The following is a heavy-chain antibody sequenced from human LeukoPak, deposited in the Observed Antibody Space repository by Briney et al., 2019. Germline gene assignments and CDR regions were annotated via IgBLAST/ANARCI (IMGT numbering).Heavy chain of an antibody. J-gene: IGHJ4*02. V-gene: IGHV4-38-2*02. CDR3: ARDPNRSGSTFDY. CDR2: IYHSGRT. D-gene: IGHD3-10*01. CDR1: GYSISSGYY. Sequence: SETLSLTCTVSGYSISSGYYWGWIRPPPEKGLEWIGSIYHSGRTYYNPSLKSRVTISVDTSKNQSSLKLSSVAAADTAVYYCARDPNRSGSTFDYWGQGTLVTVSS.